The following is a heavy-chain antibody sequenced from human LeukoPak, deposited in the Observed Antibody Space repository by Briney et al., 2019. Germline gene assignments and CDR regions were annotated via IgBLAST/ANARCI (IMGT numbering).Heavy chain of an antibody. Sequence: SETLSLTCTVSGGSISSYYWNWIRQPPGKGLEWIGYIYYSGSTNYNPSLKSRVTISVDTSKNQFSLNLTSVTAADTAVYYCASSQYYYDSSGYDWGQGILVTVSS. D-gene: IGHD3-22*01. CDR1: GGSISSYY. J-gene: IGHJ4*02. V-gene: IGHV4-59*08. CDR3: ASSQYYYDSSGYD. CDR2: IYYSGST.